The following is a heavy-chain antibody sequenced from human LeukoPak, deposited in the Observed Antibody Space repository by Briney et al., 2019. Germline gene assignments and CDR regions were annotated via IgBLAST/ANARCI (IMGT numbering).Heavy chain of an antibody. Sequence: SGGSLRLSCAASGFTFSSYSMNWVRQAPGKGLKWVSYISSSSSTIYYADSVKGRFTISRDNAKNSLYLQMNSLRAEDTAVYYCARDLCYDSSGSYGTPCAEYFQHWGQGTLVTVSS. CDR3: ARDLCYDSSGSYGTPCAEYFQH. D-gene: IGHD3-22*01. CDR2: ISSSSSTI. V-gene: IGHV3-48*01. CDR1: GFTFSSYS. J-gene: IGHJ1*01.